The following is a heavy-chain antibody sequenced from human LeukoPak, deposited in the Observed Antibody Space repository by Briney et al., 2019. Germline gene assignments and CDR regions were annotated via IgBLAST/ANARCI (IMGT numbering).Heavy chain of an antibody. CDR2: IYSGDSDT. D-gene: IGHD3-22*01. CDR3: ARGHYDSSGYYYPYFDY. Sequence: GESLKISCKGSGYSFTSYWIGWVRQMPGKGLEWMGIIYSGDSDTRYSPSFQGQVTISADKSISTAYLQWSSLKASDTAMYYCARGHYDSSGYYYPYFDYWGQGTLVTVSS. V-gene: IGHV5-51*01. J-gene: IGHJ4*02. CDR1: GYSFTSYW.